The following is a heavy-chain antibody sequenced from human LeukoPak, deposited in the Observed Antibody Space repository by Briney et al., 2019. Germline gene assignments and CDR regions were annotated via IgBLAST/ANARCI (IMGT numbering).Heavy chain of an antibody. CDR2: ISGRGAST. CDR1: GFIFSNYW. V-gene: IGHV3-23*01. D-gene: IGHD5-18*01. CDR3: AKTQLWLPDY. Sequence: PGGSLRLSCTASGFIFSNYWMHWVRQAPGKGLEWVSAISGRGASTYYADSVKGRFTISRDNSKNTLYLQMNSLRAEDTAVYYCAKTQLWLPDYWGQGTLVTVSS. J-gene: IGHJ4*02.